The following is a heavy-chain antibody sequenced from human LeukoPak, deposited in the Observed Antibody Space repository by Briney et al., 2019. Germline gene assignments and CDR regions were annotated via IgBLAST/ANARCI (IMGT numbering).Heavy chain of an antibody. CDR3: ARGRYCSGGSCLSDY. J-gene: IGHJ4*02. CDR1: GFTVSSNY. V-gene: IGHV3-53*04. Sequence: GGSLRLSCAASGFTVSSNYMSWVRQAPGKGLEWVSVIYSGGSTYYADSVKGRFTISRHNSKNTLYLQMNGLRAEDTAVYYCARGRYCSGGSCLSDYWGQGTLVTVSS. D-gene: IGHD2-15*01. CDR2: IYSGGST.